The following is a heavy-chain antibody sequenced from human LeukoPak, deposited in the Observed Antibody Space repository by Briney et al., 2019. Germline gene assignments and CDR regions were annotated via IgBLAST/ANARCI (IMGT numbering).Heavy chain of an antibody. V-gene: IGHV3-21*01. CDR2: ISSSSSYI. D-gene: IGHD4-17*01. Sequence: GGSLRLSCAASGFTFSRYGMSWVRQAPGKGLEWVSSISSSSSYIYYADSVKGRFTISRDNAKNSLYLQMNSLRAEDTAVYYCARDYGFDAFHIWGQGTMVTVSS. CDR3: ARDYGFDAFHI. CDR1: GFTFSRYG. J-gene: IGHJ3*02.